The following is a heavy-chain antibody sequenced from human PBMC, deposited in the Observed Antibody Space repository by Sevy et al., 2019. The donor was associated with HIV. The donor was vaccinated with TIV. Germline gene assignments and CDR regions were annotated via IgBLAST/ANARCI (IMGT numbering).Heavy chain of an antibody. CDR2: ISAYNGNT. CDR3: ARTRNCSSTSCPPNWFDP. CDR1: GYTFTSYG. V-gene: IGHV1-18*01. J-gene: IGHJ5*02. D-gene: IGHD2-2*01. Sequence: ASVKVSCKASGYTFTSYGISWVRQAPGQGLEWMGWISAYNGNTNYVQKLQGRVTMTTDTSTSTAYMELRSLRSDDTAVYYCARTRNCSSTSCPPNWFDPWGQGTLVTVSS.